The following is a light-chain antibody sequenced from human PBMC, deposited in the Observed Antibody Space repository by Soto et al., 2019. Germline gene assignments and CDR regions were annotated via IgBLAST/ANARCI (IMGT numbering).Light chain of an antibody. CDR1: NIGSES. J-gene: IGLJ1*01. CDR2: EDS. Sequence: SYELTQPPSVSVAPGQTARITCGGNNIGSESVHWYQQKPGQAPVLVLYEDSGRPSGIPERFSGSSSGNTATLTISRVEAWDEADYYCQVWDSSRDHFVFGTGTRSP. CDR3: QVWDSSRDHFV. V-gene: IGLV3-21*02.